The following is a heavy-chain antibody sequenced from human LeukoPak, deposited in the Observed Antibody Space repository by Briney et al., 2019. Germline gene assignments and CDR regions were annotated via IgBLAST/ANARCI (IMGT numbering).Heavy chain of an antibody. D-gene: IGHD3-22*01. CDR2: INPDGRTT. V-gene: IGHV3-74*01. CDR1: GFTFNTYW. CDR3: AKVDGSGNSVFDS. Sequence: PGGSLRLSCAASGFTFNTYWMHWVRQPPGKGLMWVSRINPDGRTTNYADSVKGRFTISRDNAKNTLYLQMNSLRAEDTAIYFCAKVDGSGNSVFDSWGQGTLVPASS. J-gene: IGHJ4*02.